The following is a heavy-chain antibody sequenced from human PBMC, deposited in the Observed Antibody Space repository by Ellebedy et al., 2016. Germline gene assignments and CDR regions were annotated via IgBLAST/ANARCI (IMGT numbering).Heavy chain of an antibody. CDR1: GFTFSSYA. Sequence: GESLKISXAASGFTFSSYAMSWVRQAPGKGLEWVSSISGSGGSTYHADSVKGRFTIPKDKSKNTLYLQMNSLRAEDTAVYYCAKQGVFSSSSVRYYYYMDVWGKGTTVTVSS. J-gene: IGHJ6*03. D-gene: IGHD6-6*01. V-gene: IGHV3-23*01. CDR2: ISGSGGST. CDR3: AKQGVFSSSSVRYYYYMDV.